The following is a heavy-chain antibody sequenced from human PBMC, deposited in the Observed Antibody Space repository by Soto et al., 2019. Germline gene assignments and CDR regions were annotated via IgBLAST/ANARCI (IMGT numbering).Heavy chain of an antibody. CDR2: ISWDGGST. CDR1: GFTFDDYT. CDR3: AKGQNTEHAGTDSIDCDY. J-gene: IGHJ4*02. Sequence: EVQLVESGGVVVQPGGSLRLSCAASGFTFDDYTMHWVRQAPGKGLEWVSLISWDGGSTYYADSVKGRFTISRDNSKNALYLQMNSLRTEDTALYYCAKGQNTEHAGTDSIDCDYWGQGTLGTGSS. D-gene: IGHD6-13*01. V-gene: IGHV3-43*01.